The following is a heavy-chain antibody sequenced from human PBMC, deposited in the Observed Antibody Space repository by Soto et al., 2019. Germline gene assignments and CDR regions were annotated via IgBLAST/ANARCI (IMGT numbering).Heavy chain of an antibody. D-gene: IGHD6-19*01. CDR2: INHSGST. CDR1: GGSFSGYY. Sequence: PSETLSLTCAVYGGSFSGYYWSWIRQPPGKGLEWIGEINHSGSTNYNPSLKSRVTVSVDTSKNQFSLKLSSVTAADTAVYYCATYSIAVAGQRGFGPWGQGTLVTVSS. CDR3: ATYSIAVAGQRGFGP. J-gene: IGHJ5*02. V-gene: IGHV4-34*01.